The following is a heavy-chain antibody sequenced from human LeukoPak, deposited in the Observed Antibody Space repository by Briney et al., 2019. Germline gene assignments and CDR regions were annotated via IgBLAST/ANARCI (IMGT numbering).Heavy chain of an antibody. V-gene: IGHV6-1*01. CDR2: TYYRSKWYA. Sequence: SQTLSLTCAISGDSVSRNSAAWNWIRQSPSRGLEWLGRTYYRSKWYADYAVSLKGRITINADASKNQFSLRLNSVTPDDTAVYYCSGDQAVAGIHFYGMDVWGQGTTVTVSS. J-gene: IGHJ6*02. D-gene: IGHD6-19*01. CDR3: SGDQAVAGIHFYGMDV. CDR1: GDSVSRNSAA.